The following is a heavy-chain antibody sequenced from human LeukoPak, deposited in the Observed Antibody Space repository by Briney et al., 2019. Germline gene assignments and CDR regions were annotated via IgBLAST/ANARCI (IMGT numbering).Heavy chain of an antibody. D-gene: IGHD2-8*01. CDR2: IYHSGST. J-gene: IGHJ5*02. V-gene: IGHV4-34*01. Sequence: PSETLSLTCAVYGGSFSGYYLSWIRQPPGKGLEWVWEIYHSGSTNYTPSLRSRVTISVDTSTNQFSLKLSSVTAADTAVYYCARGLTVLMVYAIWFDPWGQGTLVTVSS. CDR1: GGSFSGYY. CDR3: ARGLTVLMVYAIWFDP.